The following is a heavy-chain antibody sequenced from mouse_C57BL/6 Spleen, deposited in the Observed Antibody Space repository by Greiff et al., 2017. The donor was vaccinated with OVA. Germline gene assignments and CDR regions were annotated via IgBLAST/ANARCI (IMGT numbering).Heavy chain of an antibody. D-gene: IGHD1-1*01. CDR2: ISYSGST. CDR3: AREDYVGYFDY. Sequence: DVQLQESGPGMVKPSQSLSLTCTVTGYSITSGYDWHWIRHFPGNKLEWMGYISYSGSTNYNPSLKSRISITHDTSKNHFFLKLNSVTTEDTATYYCAREDYVGYFDYWGQGTTLTVSS. V-gene: IGHV3-1*01. CDR1: GYSITSGYD. J-gene: IGHJ2*01.